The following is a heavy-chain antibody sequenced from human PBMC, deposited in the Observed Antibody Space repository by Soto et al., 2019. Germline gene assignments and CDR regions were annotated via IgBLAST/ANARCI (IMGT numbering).Heavy chain of an antibody. CDR3: ARKSIAARHYYYYYMDV. CDR1: GGYFSGYY. CDR2: INHSGST. Sequence: QVQLQQWGAGLLKPSETLSLTCAVYGGYFSGYYWSWIRQPPGTGLEWIGEINHSGSTNYNPSLKSRVTISVDTSKNQFSLKLSSVTAADTAVYYCARKSIAARHYYYYYMDVWGKRTTVTVSS. J-gene: IGHJ6*03. V-gene: IGHV4-34*01. D-gene: IGHD6-6*01.